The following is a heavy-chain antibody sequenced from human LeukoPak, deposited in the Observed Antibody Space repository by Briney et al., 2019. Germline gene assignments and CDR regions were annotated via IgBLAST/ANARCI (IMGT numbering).Heavy chain of an antibody. V-gene: IGHV1-69*06. CDR2: IIPIFGTT. CDR3: ARVVGLTGYSSSWYSGYYYYMDV. CDR1: GGGFSNYA. D-gene: IGHD6-13*01. Sequence: SVKVSCKASGGGFSNYAISWERQATGQGLGWVGGIIPIFGTTNYAQKFQDRVTITADKSTSTAYMELSRLRSEDTAVYYCARVVGLTGYSSSWYSGYYYYMDVWGKGTTVTVSS. J-gene: IGHJ6*03.